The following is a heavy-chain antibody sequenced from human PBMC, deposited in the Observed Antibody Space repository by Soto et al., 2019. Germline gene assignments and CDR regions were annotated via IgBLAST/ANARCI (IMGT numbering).Heavy chain of an antibody. Sequence: QVQLQQWGAGLLKPSETLSLTCAVYGGSFSGYYWSWIRQPPGKGLEWIGEINHSGSTNYNPSLKSRVTIPVDTSKNQFSLKLSSVTAADTAVYYCASRIAAAGTGDYYYGMDVWGQGTTVTVSS. J-gene: IGHJ6*02. CDR3: ASRIAAAGTGDYYYGMDV. V-gene: IGHV4-34*01. D-gene: IGHD6-13*01. CDR1: GGSFSGYY. CDR2: INHSGST.